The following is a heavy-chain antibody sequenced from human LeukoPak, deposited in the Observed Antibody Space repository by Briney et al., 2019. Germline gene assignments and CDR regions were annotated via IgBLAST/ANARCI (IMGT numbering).Heavy chain of an antibody. CDR2: ISGSGGST. CDR3: VRASGHWPILGY. J-gene: IGHJ4*02. Sequence: PGGSLRLSCAASGFTFSSYAMSWVRQAPGKGLEWVSAISGSGGSTYYADSVKGRFTISRDNSKNTLYLQMNSLRAEDTAVYYCVRASGHWPILGYWGQGTLVTVSS. D-gene: IGHD1-1*01. V-gene: IGHV3-23*01. CDR1: GFTFSSYA.